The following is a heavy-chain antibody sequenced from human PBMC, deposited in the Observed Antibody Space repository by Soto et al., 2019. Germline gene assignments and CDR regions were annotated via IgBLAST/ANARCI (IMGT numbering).Heavy chain of an antibody. V-gene: IGHV1-69*13. D-gene: IGHD5-18*01. CDR3: ARGLVDTAMVLDY. Sequence: ASVKVSCKASGGTFISYAISWVRQAPGQGLEWMGGIIPIFGTANYAQKFQGRVTITADESTSTAYMELSSLRSEDTAVYYCARGLVDTAMVLDYWGQGTLVTVSS. J-gene: IGHJ4*02. CDR2: IIPIFGTA. CDR1: GGTFISYA.